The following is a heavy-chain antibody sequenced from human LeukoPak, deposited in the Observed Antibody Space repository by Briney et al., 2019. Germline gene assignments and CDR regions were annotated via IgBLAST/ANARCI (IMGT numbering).Heavy chain of an antibody. CDR2: IIPILGIA. CDR1: GGTFSSCA. J-gene: IGHJ4*02. D-gene: IGHD3-10*01. V-gene: IGHV1-69*04. Sequence: ASVKVSCKASGGTFSSCAISWVRQAPGQGLEWMGRIIPILGIANYAQKFQGRVTITADKSTSTAYMELSSLRSEDTAVYYCARDGASGSGSYWGQGTLVTVSS. CDR3: ARDGASGSGSY.